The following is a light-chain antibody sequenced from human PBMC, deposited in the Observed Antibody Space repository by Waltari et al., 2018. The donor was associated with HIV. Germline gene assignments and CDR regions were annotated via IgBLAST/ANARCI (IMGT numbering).Light chain of an antibody. J-gene: IGKJ5*01. CDR3: MKTFQTPFT. V-gene: IGKV2-28*01. CDR1: QSLLYSNGYVF. Sequence: DVVLTQSPLSLSVTPGEPASISCRSSQSLLYSNGYVFLDWYLQRPGQSPQLLMYLGSNRASGVPDRFSASVRGTDFTLQISRVEADDFGIYYCMKTFQTPFTFGQGTRLEMK. CDR2: LGS.